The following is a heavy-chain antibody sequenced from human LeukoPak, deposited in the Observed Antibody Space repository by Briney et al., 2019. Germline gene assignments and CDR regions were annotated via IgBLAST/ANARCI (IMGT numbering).Heavy chain of an antibody. J-gene: IGHJ4*02. V-gene: IGHV3-23*01. CDR3: AKRGVVIRVILVGFHKEAYYFDS. CDR2: ISGGGGGT. Sequence: GGSLRLSCAVSGITVSNYGMSWFRQAPGKGLEWVAGISGGGGGTNYADSVKGRFTISRDNSKNTLYLQMNSLRAEDTAVYFCAKRGVVIRVILVGFHKEAYYFDSWGQGALVTVSS. D-gene: IGHD3-22*01. CDR1: GITVSNYG.